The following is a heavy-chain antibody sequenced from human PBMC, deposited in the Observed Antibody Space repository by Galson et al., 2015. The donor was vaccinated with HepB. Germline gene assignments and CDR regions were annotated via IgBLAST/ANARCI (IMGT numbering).Heavy chain of an antibody. V-gene: IGHV3-23*01. CDR2: ISGSGGST. Sequence: SLRLSCAASGFTFSSYAMSWVRQAPGKGLEWVSAISGSGGSTYYADSVKGRFTISRDNSKNTLYLQMNSLRAEDTAVYYCARDLVAGNGPAAIVADYWGQGTLVTVSS. J-gene: IGHJ4*02. D-gene: IGHD2-2*02. CDR1: GFTFSSYA. CDR3: ARDLVAGNGPAAIVADY.